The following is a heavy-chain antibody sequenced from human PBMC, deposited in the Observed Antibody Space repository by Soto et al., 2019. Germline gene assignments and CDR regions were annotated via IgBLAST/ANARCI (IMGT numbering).Heavy chain of an antibody. CDR3: ANPVTLGYCSGGSCYRILYFDS. Sequence: GGSLRLSCAASGFTFSSYARSWVRQAPGKGLEWVSAISGSGGSTYYADSVKGRFTISRDNSKNTLYLQMISLRAEYSAVYYCANPVTLGYCSGGSCYRILYFDSWGQGTLVTVSS. V-gene: IGHV3-23*01. CDR2: ISGSGGST. D-gene: IGHD2-15*01. J-gene: IGHJ4*02. CDR1: GFTFSSYA.